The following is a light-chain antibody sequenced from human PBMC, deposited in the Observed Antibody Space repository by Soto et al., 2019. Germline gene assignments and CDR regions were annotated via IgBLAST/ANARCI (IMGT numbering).Light chain of an antibody. Sequence: EIVLTQSPGTLSLSPGERATLSCRASQSVSSNFLAWYQQKPGQAPRLLIYDGSNRATGIPDRFSGSGSGTDFTLTVSRLEPEDFAVYYCQQYGSSGTFGQGTKVDNK. J-gene: IGKJ1*01. CDR3: QQYGSSGT. CDR1: QSVSSNF. V-gene: IGKV3-20*01. CDR2: DGS.